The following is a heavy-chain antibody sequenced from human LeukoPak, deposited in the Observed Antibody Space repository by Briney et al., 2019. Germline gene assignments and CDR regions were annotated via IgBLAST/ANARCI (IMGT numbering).Heavy chain of an antibody. D-gene: IGHD6-13*01. CDR3: AGYLYSSSSGGWFDP. J-gene: IGHJ5*02. CDR2: ISSSSGTI. CDR1: GFTFSSYS. Sequence: GGSLRLSCAASGFTFSSYSMNWVRQAPGKGLEWVSYISSSSGTIYYADSVKGRFTISRDNSKNTLYLQMNSLRAEDTAVYYCAGYLYSSSSGGWFDPWGQGTLVTVSS. V-gene: IGHV3-48*01.